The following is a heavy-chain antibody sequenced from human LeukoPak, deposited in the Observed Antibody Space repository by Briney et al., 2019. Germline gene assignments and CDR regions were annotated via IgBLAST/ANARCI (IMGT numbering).Heavy chain of an antibody. V-gene: IGHV4-61*02. J-gene: IGHJ3*02. CDR2: IYTSGST. CDR1: GDSVSSGNYY. Sequence: SETPSLTCTVSGDSVSSGNYYWSWIRQPAGKGLEWIGRIYTSGSTNYNPSLKSRVTMSVDTSKNQFSLKLSSVTAADTAVYYCARDLRRTYYYGSGSQGDAFDIWGQGTMVTVSS. D-gene: IGHD3-10*01. CDR3: ARDLRRTYYYGSGSQGDAFDI.